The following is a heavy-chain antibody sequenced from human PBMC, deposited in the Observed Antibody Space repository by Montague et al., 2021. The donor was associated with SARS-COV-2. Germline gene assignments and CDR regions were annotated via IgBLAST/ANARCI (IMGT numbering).Heavy chain of an antibody. CDR1: GGSITRNYY. D-gene: IGHD3-10*01. Sequence: TLSLTSTVSGGSITRNYYWGWIRQPPGKGLEWVGNIYYSGTTFINPSLESRVTISVDASKNQFSLNLTSVTAADTAVYYCARPLVRGVPKAFDIWGQGALVIVSS. CDR2: IYYSGTT. CDR3: ARPLVRGVPKAFDI. J-gene: IGHJ3*02. V-gene: IGHV4-39*01.